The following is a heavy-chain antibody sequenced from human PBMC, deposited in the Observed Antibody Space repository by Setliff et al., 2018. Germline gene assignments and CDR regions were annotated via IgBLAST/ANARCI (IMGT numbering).Heavy chain of an antibody. V-gene: IGHV4-59*01. Sequence: SETLSLTCTVSGGFIRDYYWSWIRQPPGKGLEWIGYIYYSGNTNYNPSLKSRVTISVDTSKNQFSLKLSSVTAADTAVYFCARGYYNFLSGYYTPYYFDYWGQGTLVTVSS. D-gene: IGHD3-3*01. CDR3: ARGYYNFLSGYYTPYYFDY. CDR1: GGFIRDYY. CDR2: IYYSGNT. J-gene: IGHJ4*02.